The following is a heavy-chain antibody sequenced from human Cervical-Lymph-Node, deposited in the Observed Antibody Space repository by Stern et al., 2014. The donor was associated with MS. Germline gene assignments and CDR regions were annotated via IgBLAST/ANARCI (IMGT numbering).Heavy chain of an antibody. J-gene: IGHJ4*02. V-gene: IGHV2-5*02. CDR1: GFSLSTSGVG. D-gene: IGHD6-19*01. Sequence: QITLKESGPTLVKPTQTLTLTCTFSGFSLSTSGVGVGWIRQPPGKALEWLALIYWDDDKRYSPSLKSRLTITKDTAKNQVVLTMTNMDPVDTATYYCAHRQGIAVAFDYWGQGTLVTVSS. CDR3: AHRQGIAVAFDY. CDR2: IYWDDDK.